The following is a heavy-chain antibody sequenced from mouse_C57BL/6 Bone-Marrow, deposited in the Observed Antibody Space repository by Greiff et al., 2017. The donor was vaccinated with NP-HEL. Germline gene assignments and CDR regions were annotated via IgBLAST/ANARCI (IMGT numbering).Heavy chain of an antibody. CDR1: GFTFSSYA. Sequence: EVKLMESGGGLVKPGGSLKLSCAASGFTFSSYAMSWVRQTPEKRLEWVATISDGGSYTDYPDNVKGRFTISRDNAKNNLYLQMIHLKSEDTAMYYCARGWLLAGFAYWGQGTLVTVSA. CDR2: ISDGGSYT. J-gene: IGHJ3*01. CDR3: ARGWLLAGFAY. V-gene: IGHV5-4*03. D-gene: IGHD2-3*01.